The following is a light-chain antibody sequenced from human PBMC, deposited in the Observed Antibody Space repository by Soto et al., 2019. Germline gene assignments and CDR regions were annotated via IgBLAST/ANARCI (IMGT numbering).Light chain of an antibody. Sequence: QSALTQPRSVSGSPGQSVTISCTGTSSDVGGYDYVSWYQQHPGKAPKLIIFDVSKRPSGVPDRFSASKSGNTASLTISGLQAEDEADYYCCSYAGTYTYVFATGTKVTVL. J-gene: IGLJ1*01. CDR2: DVS. CDR1: SSDVGGYDY. CDR3: CSYAGTYTYV. V-gene: IGLV2-11*01.